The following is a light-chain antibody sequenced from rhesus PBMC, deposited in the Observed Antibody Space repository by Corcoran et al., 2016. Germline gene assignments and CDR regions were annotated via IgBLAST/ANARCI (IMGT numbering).Light chain of an antibody. V-gene: IGKV1-21*01. J-gene: IGKJ3*01. CDR2: TAS. CDR1: QGISSW. CDR3: QQYSRTPYT. Sequence: DIQMTQSPSSLSTSVGDTVTITCRASQGISSWLAWYQQKPGKPPKLLIYTASTLQTGVPSQFSGSGSGTDFTLTISNLQSEDFGSYYCQQYSRTPYTFGPGTKLDIK.